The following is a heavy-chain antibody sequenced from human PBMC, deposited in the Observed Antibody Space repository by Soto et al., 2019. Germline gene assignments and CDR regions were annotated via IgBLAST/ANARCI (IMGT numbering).Heavy chain of an antibody. CDR2: ISSSSSYI. CDR3: ASDLTVTTFISDDWFVP. D-gene: IGHD4-17*01. V-gene: IGHV3-21*01. CDR1: GFTFSSYS. Sequence: GGSLRLSCAASGFTFSSYSMNWVRQAPGKGLEWVSPISSSSSYIYYADSVKGRFTISRDNAKNSLYLQMNSLRAEDTAVYYCASDLTVTTFISDDWFVPLGEGTLITGSS. J-gene: IGHJ5*02.